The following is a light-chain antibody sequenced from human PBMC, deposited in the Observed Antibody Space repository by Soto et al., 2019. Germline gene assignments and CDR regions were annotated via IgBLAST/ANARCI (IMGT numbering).Light chain of an antibody. J-gene: IGLJ1*01. Sequence: QSALTQPASVSGSPGQSITISCTGISSDGGSNKFVSWYQQHPDRAPKLMIYEVSNRPSGVPDRFSGSKSGNTASLTISGLQAEDEADYYCSLYTSSSTYVFGTGTKLTVL. CDR1: SSDGGSNKF. CDR2: EVS. V-gene: IGLV2-14*01. CDR3: SLYTSSSTYV.